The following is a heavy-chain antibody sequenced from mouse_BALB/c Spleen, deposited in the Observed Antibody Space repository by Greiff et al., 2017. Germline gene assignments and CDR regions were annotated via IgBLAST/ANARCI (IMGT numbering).Heavy chain of an antibody. V-gene: IGHV1S137*01. Sequence: QVQLKESGAELVRPGVSVKISCKGSGYTFTDYAMHWVKQSHAKSLEWIGVISTYYGDASYNQKFKGKATMTVDKSSSTAYMELASLTSEDSAIYYCAKDYGSSYWYFDVWGAGTTVTVSS. J-gene: IGHJ1*01. CDR2: ISTYYGDA. D-gene: IGHD1-1*01. CDR1: GYTFTDYA. CDR3: AKDYGSSYWYFDV.